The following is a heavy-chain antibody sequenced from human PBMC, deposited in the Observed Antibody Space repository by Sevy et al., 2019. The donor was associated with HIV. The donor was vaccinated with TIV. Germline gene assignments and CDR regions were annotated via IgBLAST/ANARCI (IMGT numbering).Heavy chain of an antibody. Sequence: GGCLRLSCAASGLTFDDYPMHWVRQAPGKGLEWVSGISWNSASTGYADSVKGRFTISRDNAKKYLYLQMSSLRAEDTAFYYCGKDIRNYEGDYYHFYGMDVWGQGTTVTVSS. CDR2: ISWNSAST. CDR3: GKDIRNYEGDYYHFYGMDV. D-gene: IGHD4-4*01. V-gene: IGHV3-9*01. J-gene: IGHJ6*02. CDR1: GLTFDDYP.